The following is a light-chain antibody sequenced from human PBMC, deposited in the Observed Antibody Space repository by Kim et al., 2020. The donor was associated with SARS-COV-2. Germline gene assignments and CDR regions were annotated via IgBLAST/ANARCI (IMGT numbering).Light chain of an antibody. Sequence: EIVLTQSPDTLSLSPGERATLSCRASRSISSSYLAWYQQRPGQTLKLLISGASRRATGIPDRFSGSGSGTDFTLTISGLEHEDFAVYYCQQYGDSLRTFGQGTKVDIK. V-gene: IGKV3-20*01. J-gene: IGKJ1*01. CDR1: RSISSSY. CDR2: GAS. CDR3: QQYGDSLRT.